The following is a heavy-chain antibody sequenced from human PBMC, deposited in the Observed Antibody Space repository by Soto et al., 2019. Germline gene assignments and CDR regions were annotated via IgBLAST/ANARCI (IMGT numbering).Heavy chain of an antibody. CDR1: GFTFRNYW. CDR2: VNSDGDTT. D-gene: IGHD3-16*01. Sequence: EVQLVESGGGLVQPGGSLRLSCAASGFTFRNYWMHWVRQAPGKGLVWVSRVNSDGDTTYYADSVKDRFTISRDNAKNTLHLQMNSLGAEDTAVYYCASNYAYAEGYYFYGIDVWGQGTTVTVSS. CDR3: ASNYAYAEGYYFYGIDV. J-gene: IGHJ6*02. V-gene: IGHV3-74*01.